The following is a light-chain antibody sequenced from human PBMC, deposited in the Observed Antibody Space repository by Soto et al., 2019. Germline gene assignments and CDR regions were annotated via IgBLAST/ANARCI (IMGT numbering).Light chain of an antibody. CDR1: TSNIGNNY. J-gene: IGLJ3*02. CDR2: ENN. Sequence: QTVVTQPPSVSAAPGRKVTISCSGSTSNIGNNYASWYQQLPGTAPKLLSYENNKRPSGIPDRVSGSKSDTSATLAITGLQTGDEADYYCGTWDSSLNTWVFGGGTKLTVL. CDR3: GTWDSSLNTWV. V-gene: IGLV1-51*02.